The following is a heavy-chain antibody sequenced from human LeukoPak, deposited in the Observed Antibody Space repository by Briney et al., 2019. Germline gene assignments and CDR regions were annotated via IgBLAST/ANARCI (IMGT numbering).Heavy chain of an antibody. Sequence: SETLSLTCAVYGGSIRGYYWSWIRQPPGKGLEWIGEINHSGSTNYNPSLKSRVTISVDTSKNQFSLKLSSVTAADTAVYYCARHADPWRPFDVWGQGTMVTVSS. V-gene: IGHV4-34*01. CDR3: ARHADPWRPFDV. D-gene: IGHD2-2*01. J-gene: IGHJ3*01. CDR2: INHSGST. CDR1: GGSIRGYY.